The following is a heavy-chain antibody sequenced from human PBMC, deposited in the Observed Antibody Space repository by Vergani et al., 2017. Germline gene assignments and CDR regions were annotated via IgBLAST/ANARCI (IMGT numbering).Heavy chain of an antibody. J-gene: IGHJ4*02. V-gene: IGHV4-39*02. CDR3: ARDSGYSSGWYVLGY. CDR1: GGSISSSSYY. D-gene: IGHD6-19*01. CDR2: IYYSGST. Sequence: QLQLQESGPGLVKPSETLSLTCTVSGGSISSSSYYWGWIRQPPGKGLEWIGSIYYSGSTYYNPSLKSRVTISVDTSKNQFSLKLSSVTAADTAVYYCARDSGYSSGWYVLGYWGQGTLVTVSS.